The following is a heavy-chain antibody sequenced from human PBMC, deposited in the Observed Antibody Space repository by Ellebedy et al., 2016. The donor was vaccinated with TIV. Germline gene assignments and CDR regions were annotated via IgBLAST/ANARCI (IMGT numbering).Heavy chain of an antibody. V-gene: IGHV4-59*01. CDR3: ARDRRGSYDF. D-gene: IGHD3-10*01. J-gene: IGHJ4*02. CDR2: IPNTGNT. CDR1: GASISSYF. Sequence: MPSETLSLTCTVSGASISSYFWSWIRQPPGKELEWIGYIPNTGNTNYNPSLKSRVSISLDTSRSPFSLSLTSVTAADTAVYCCARDRRGSYDFWGQGTLIAVSS.